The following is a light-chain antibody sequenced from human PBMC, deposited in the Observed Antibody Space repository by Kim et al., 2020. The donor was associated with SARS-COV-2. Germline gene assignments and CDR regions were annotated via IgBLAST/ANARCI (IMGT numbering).Light chain of an antibody. J-gene: IGKJ1*01. Sequence: DIQMTQSPSTLSASVGDRVTISCRASQSVSSWLAWYQQKAGKAPKLLIYDASSLESGVPSRFSGSGSETEFTLTIISLQPDDFATYYCQQYNSYPWTFDQGTKVDIK. CDR1: QSVSSW. CDR2: DAS. V-gene: IGKV1-5*01. CDR3: QQYNSYPWT.